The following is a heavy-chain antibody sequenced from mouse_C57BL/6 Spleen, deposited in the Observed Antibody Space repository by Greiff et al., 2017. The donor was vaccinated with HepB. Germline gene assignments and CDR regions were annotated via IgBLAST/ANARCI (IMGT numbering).Heavy chain of an antibody. V-gene: IGHV14-4*01. J-gene: IGHJ3*01. D-gene: IGHD2-2*01. CDR3: TGGYGYDDGTAY. CDR1: GFNIKDDY. CDR2: IDPENGDT. Sequence: VQLQQSGAELVRPGASVKLSCTASGFNIKDDYMHWVKQRPEQGLEWIGWIDPENGDTEYASKFQGKATITDDTASNTAYLPLSSLTAEDTAVYYCTGGYGYDDGTAYWGQGTLVTVSA.